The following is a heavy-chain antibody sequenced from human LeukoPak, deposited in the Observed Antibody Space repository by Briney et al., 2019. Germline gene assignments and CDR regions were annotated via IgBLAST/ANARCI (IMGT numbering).Heavy chain of an antibody. CDR2: INPNSGGT. V-gene: IGHV1-2*02. D-gene: IGHD2-15*01. Sequence: GASVKVSCKASGYTFTGYYMHWVRQAPGQGLEWMGWINPNSGGTNYAQKFQGRVTMTRDTSISTAYMELSRLRSDDTAVYYCARSSQVRVVVAATYYYYYYYMDVWGKGTTVTVSS. J-gene: IGHJ6*03. CDR3: ARSSQVRVVVAATYYYYYYYMDV. CDR1: GYTFTGYY.